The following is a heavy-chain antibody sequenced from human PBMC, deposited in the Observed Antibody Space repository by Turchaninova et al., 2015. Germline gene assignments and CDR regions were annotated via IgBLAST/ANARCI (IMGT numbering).Heavy chain of an antibody. CDR3: ARALVWRGYHYFGY. V-gene: IGHV3-72*01. J-gene: IGHJ4*02. CDR1: GFTFSDHY. Sequence: GGSLTLSCAASGFTFSDHYMDWVRQAPGKGLEWIGRTINKAKSYTTEYAASVEGRFTISRDASKNSLYLQMNSLKTEDTAVYYCARALVWRGYHYFGYWGQGTLVTVSS. CDR2: TINKAKSYTT. D-gene: IGHD3-3*01.